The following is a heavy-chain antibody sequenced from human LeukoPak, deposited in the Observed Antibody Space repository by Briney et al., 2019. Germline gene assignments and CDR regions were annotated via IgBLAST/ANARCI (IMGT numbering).Heavy chain of an antibody. V-gene: IGHV3-64*01. CDR1: GFTFSSYV. Sequence: GGSLRLSCAASGFTFSSYVMHWVRQAPGKGLEYVSGISSNGGTTYYANSVEGRFTISRDNSKNTLSLQVGSLRAEDMAVYYCARGRIIRGTSSSYYGMDVWGQGTTVTVSS. CDR2: ISSNGGTT. J-gene: IGHJ6*02. CDR3: ARGRIIRGTSSSYYGMDV. D-gene: IGHD2/OR15-2a*01.